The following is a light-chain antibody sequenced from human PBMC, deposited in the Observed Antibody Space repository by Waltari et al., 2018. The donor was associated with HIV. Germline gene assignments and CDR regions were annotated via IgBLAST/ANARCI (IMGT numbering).Light chain of an antibody. CDR1: QSISSW. V-gene: IGKV1-5*03. CDR3: EQYDTFTWT. CDR2: KAS. J-gene: IGKJ1*01. Sequence: DLQMTPAPSPLSASVGARVTITCRASQSISSWLAWYQQKPGKAPKPLIYKASSLGSGVPSRFSGRGSGSEFTLPTSSLQPEDLATYYCEQYDTFTWTFGQGSKVEIK.